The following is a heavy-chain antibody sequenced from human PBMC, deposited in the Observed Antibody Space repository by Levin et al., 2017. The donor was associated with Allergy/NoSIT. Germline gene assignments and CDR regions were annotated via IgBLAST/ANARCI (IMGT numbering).Heavy chain of an antibody. J-gene: IGHJ6*02. CDR3: ARSREGWAFRSMDV. CDR2: IYHSGSS. Sequence: GSLRLSCTVSGGAIRAFYWSWIRQPPGKRLEWIGYIYHSGSSDYSPSLKGRVTISMDKSKNQFSLKLNTVTAADTAVYYCARSREGWAFRSMDVWGQGTTVNVTS. V-gene: IGHV4-59*08. CDR1: GGAIRAFY. D-gene: IGHD1-26*01.